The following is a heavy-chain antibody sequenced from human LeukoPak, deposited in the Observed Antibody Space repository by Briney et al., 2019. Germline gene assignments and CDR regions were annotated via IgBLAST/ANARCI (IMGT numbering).Heavy chain of an antibody. V-gene: IGHV3-23*01. CDR3: AKSNSFDY. J-gene: IGHJ4*02. CDR1: GFTFSGYA. Sequence: PGGSLSLSCAASGFTFSGYAMSWVRQAPGKGLEWVSAIIGSGGSTYYADSVKGRFTISRDNSKNTLFLQMNSLRAEDTAVYYCAKSNSFDYWGQGTLVTVSS. CDR2: IIGSGGST.